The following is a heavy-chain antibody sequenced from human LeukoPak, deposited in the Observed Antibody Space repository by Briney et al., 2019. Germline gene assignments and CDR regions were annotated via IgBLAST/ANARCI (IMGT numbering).Heavy chain of an antibody. CDR3: ARAAIAAARIYYYMDV. J-gene: IGHJ6*03. D-gene: IGHD6-13*01. V-gene: IGHV3-21*01. Sequence: GGSLRLSCAASGFTFSSYSMNWVRQAPGKGLEWVSFISTSSSYIHNADSVKGRFTISRDNAENSLYLQMNSLRAEDTAVYYCARAAIAAARIYYYMDVWGKGATVTVSS. CDR1: GFTFSSYS. CDR2: ISTSSSYI.